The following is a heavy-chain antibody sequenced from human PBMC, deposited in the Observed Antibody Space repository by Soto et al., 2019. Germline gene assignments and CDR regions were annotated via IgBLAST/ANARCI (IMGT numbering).Heavy chain of an antibody. Sequence: QVQLVQSGAEVKKPGSSVKVSCKASGGTFSSYAISWVRQAPGQGLEWMGGIIPIFGTANYEQKFQGRVTITADESTSTAYMELSSLRSEDTAVYYCARGGGIVVVPAAIRYYYGMDVWGQGTTVTVSS. CDR1: GGTFSSYA. V-gene: IGHV1-69*01. CDR2: IIPIFGTA. CDR3: ARGGGIVVVPAAIRYYYGMDV. D-gene: IGHD2-2*01. J-gene: IGHJ6*02.